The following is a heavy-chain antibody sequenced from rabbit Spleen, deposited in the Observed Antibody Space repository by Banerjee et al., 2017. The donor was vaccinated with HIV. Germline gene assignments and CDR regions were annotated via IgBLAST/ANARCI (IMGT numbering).Heavy chain of an antibody. D-gene: IGHD4-1*01. CDR2: IDTNDGDT. J-gene: IGHJ4*01. CDR1: GFSFNSGYD. V-gene: IGHV1S40*01. CDR3: VREVAAKFSL. Sequence: QSLEESGGGLVKPGASLTLTCKASGFSFNSGYDICWVRQAPGKGLEWIACIDTNDGDTDYANWPKGRFTISSHNAQNTLFLQLNSLTAADTATYFCVREVAAKFSLWGPGTLVTVS.